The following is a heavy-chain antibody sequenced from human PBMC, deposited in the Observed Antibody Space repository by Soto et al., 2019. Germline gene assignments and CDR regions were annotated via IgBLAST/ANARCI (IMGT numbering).Heavy chain of an antibody. CDR3: ATGGEASGPDLGYDFWSGYYMKDYPNYYYYMDV. CDR2: IYYSGST. J-gene: IGHJ6*03. D-gene: IGHD3-3*01. Sequence: SETLSLTCTVSGGSISSYYWSWIRQPPGKGLEWIGYIYYSGSTNYNPSLKSRVTISVDTSKNQFSLKLSSVTAADTAVYYCATGGEASGPDLGYDFWSGYYMKDYPNYYYYMDVWGKGTTVTVSS. CDR1: GGSISSYY. V-gene: IGHV4-59*01.